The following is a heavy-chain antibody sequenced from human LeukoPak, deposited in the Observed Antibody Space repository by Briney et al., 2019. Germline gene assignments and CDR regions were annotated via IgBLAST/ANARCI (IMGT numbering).Heavy chain of an antibody. J-gene: IGHJ4*02. D-gene: IGHD4-17*01. Sequence: SETLSLTCAVYGGSFSGYYWSWIRQPPGKGLEWIGEINHSGSTNYNPSLKSRVTISVDTSKNQFSLKLSSVTAADTAVYYCARIATGYFDYWGQGTLVTVSS. CDR3: ARIATGYFDY. V-gene: IGHV4-34*01. CDR2: INHSGST. CDR1: GGSFSGYY.